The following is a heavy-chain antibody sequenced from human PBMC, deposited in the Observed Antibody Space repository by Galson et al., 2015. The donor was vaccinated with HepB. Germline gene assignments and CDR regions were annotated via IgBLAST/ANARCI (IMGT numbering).Heavy chain of an antibody. J-gene: IGHJ6*02. CDR1: GFTFSSYA. D-gene: IGHD1-26*01. Sequence: SLRLSCAASGFTFSSYAMSWVRQAPGKGLEWVSAISGSGGSTYYADSVKGRFTISRDNSKNKLYLQMNSLRAEDTAVYYCSKVKRELGPGMDVWGQGTTVPVSS. V-gene: IGHV3-23*01. CDR3: SKVKRELGPGMDV. CDR2: ISGSGGST.